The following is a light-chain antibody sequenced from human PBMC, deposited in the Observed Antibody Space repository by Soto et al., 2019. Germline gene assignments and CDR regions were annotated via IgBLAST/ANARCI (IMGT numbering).Light chain of an antibody. CDR1: QSIDRY. V-gene: IGKV1-39*01. J-gene: IGKJ4*01. CDR3: QQGYSTPSLT. Sequence: DIQMTQSPSSLSASVGDRVTITCRASQSIDRYLNWYQQKPGTAPKLLISGASSLRSGVPSRFSGSGSGTDFTLTINSLQPEDLATYYCQQGYSTPSLTFGGGTKVEIK. CDR2: GAS.